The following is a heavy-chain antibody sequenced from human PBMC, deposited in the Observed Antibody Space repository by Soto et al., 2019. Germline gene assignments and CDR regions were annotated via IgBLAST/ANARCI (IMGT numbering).Heavy chain of an antibody. Sequence: GGSLRLSCVGSEFSFRSYAMSWVRQAPGKGLEWVSAISGFGRDTYYADSVKGRFIISRDNSKNTLYLQMNSLRVEDTAVYYCAHERKRGPTIVPWGQGTLVTAPQ. CDR3: AHERKRGPTIVP. D-gene: IGHD2-15*01. J-gene: IGHJ5*02. CDR1: EFSFRSYA. CDR2: ISGFGRDT. V-gene: IGHV3-23*01.